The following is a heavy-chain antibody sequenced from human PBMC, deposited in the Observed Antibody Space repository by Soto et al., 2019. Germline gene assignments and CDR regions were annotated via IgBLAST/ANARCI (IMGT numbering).Heavy chain of an antibody. J-gene: IGHJ6*03. CDR2: IYYSGST. Sequence: PSETLSLTCTVSGCSISSYYWSWIRQPPGKGLEWIGYIYYSGSTNYNPSLKSRVTISVDTSKNQFSLKLSSVTAADTAVYYCARGRAVAGPDYYYYYYMDVWGKGTTVTV. CDR1: GCSISSYY. V-gene: IGHV4-59*08. CDR3: ARGRAVAGPDYYYYYYMDV. D-gene: IGHD6-19*01.